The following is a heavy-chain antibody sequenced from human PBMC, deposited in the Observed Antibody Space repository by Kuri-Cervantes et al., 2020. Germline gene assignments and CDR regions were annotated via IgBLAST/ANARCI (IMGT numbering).Heavy chain of an antibody. CDR1: GFTFSSYW. CDR2: IKQDGSEK. CDR3: ARDRSPDTAMVFRWH. D-gene: IGHD5-18*01. J-gene: IGHJ4*02. V-gene: IGHV3-7*01. Sequence: GGSLRLSCAASGFTFSSYWMNWVRQAPGKGLEWVANIKQDGSEKYYVDSVKGRSTISRDNAKNSLYLQMNSLRAEDTAVYYCARDRSPDTAMVFRWHWGRGTLVTVSS.